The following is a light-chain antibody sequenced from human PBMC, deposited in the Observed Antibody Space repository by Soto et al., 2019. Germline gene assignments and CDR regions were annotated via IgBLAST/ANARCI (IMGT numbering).Light chain of an antibody. J-gene: IGKJ5*01. CDR2: FGS. Sequence: QSPRSRASLPRNASSIATRSSDRLQSSHGYTYLDWSFQKQRQYAQLLLSFGSSSAAAVPATCSGSGWGTAFIMNISSVEHADVGVYYYFQRLQNRPLTFGQGTRVEI. CDR1: DRLQSSHGYTY. V-gene: IGKV2-28*01. CDR3: FQRLQNRPLT.